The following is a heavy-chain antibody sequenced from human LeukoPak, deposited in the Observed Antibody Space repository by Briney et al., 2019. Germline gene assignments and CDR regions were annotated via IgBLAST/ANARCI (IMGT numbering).Heavy chain of an antibody. D-gene: IGHD1-26*01. CDR2: INHSGST. J-gene: IGHJ3*02. CDR3: ARVIVGATDAFDI. CDR1: GGSFSGYY. V-gene: IGHV4-34*01. Sequence: SETLSLTCAVYGGSFSGYYWSWIRQPPGKGLEWIGEINHSGSTNYNPSLKSRVTISVDTSKNQFSLKLSSVTAADTAVYYCARVIVGATDAFDIWGQGTMVTVSS.